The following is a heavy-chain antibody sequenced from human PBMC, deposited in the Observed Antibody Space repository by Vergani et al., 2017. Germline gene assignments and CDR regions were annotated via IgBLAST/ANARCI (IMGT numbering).Heavy chain of an antibody. V-gene: IGHV4-59*03. CDR3: AIFEGGDSGSWFEP. CDR2: IFFSGST. D-gene: IGHD3-10*01. Sequence: QVHLQESGPGLVKPSQTLSLTCTVSGGSLSSSYWSWIRQPPGKGLEWIGQIFFSGSTNYNSSLKSPVTISVDTSKNQFSLKLNSGTAADTAGYYCAIFEGGDSGSWFEPGGQEPLVTASS. CDR1: GGSLSSSY. J-gene: IGHJ5*02.